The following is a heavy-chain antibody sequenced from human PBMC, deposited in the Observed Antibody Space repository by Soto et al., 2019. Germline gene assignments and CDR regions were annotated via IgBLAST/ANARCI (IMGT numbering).Heavy chain of an antibody. J-gene: IGHJ6*02. V-gene: IGHV4-4*02. CDR3: ARDLYCSSTSCWLRYYYYGMDV. CDR1: GGSISSSNW. CDR2: IYHSGST. Sequence: QVQLQESGPGLVKPSGTLSLTCAVSGGSISSSNWWSWVRQPPGKGLEWIGEIYHSGSTNYNPSLKSRVTISVDKSKNQFSLKLSSVTAADTAVYYCARDLYCSSTSCWLRYYYYGMDVWGQGTTVTVSS. D-gene: IGHD2-2*01.